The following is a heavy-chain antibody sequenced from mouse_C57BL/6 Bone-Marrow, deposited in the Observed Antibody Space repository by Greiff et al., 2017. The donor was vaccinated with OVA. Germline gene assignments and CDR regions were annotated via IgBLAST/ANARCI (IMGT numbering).Heavy chain of an antibody. CDR3: TRDDYGSSNYAMDY. D-gene: IGHD1-1*01. Sequence: QVQLQQSDAELVKPGASVKISCKVSGYTFTDHTIHWMKQRPEQGLEWIGYIYPRDGSTKYNEKFKGKATLTADKSSSTAYMQLNSLTSEDSAVYYCTRDDYGSSNYAMDYWGQGTSVTVSS. CDR1: GYTFTDHT. CDR2: IYPRDGST. J-gene: IGHJ4*01. V-gene: IGHV1-78*01.